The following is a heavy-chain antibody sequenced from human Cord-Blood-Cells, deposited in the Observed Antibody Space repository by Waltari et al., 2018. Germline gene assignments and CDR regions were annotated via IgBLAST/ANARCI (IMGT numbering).Heavy chain of an antibody. CDR3: ARRNWGWCAFDI. Sequence: QVQLQQWGAGLLKPSETLSLTCAVYGGSFSGYYWSWIRQPPGKGLEWIGEINHSGSTNSNPSPKSRVTISVDPSKNHFSLKLGSVTAADTAVYYCARRNWGWCAFDIWGQGTMVTDSS. V-gene: IGHV4-34*01. CDR1: GGSFSGYY. D-gene: IGHD7-27*01. CDR2: INHSGST. J-gene: IGHJ3*02.